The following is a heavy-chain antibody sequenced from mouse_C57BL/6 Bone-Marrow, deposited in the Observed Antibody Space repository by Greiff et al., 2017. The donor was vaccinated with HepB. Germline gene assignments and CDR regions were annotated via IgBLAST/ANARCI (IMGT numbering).Heavy chain of an antibody. CDR2: IDPVNGEI. CDR1: GFNIKDDY. CDR3: TTRLDAMDY. V-gene: IGHV14-4*01. J-gene: IGHJ4*01. Sequence: EVQLQQSGAELVRPGASVKLSCTASGFNIKDDYMHWVKQRPEQGLEWIGWIDPVNGEIEYASKFQGKATITADTSSNTAYLQLSSLTSEDTAVYYCTTRLDAMDYWGQGTSVTVSS.